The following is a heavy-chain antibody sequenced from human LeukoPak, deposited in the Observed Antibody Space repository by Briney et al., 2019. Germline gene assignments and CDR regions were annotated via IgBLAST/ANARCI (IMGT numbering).Heavy chain of an antibody. Sequence: GGSLRLSSAASGFSFNGYAMHWVRQAPGKGLECVALISHDGSNKYYADYVKGRFTISRDNSEYTLYLQMNRLRAEDTAVYYCAKGSRSIGHYSDYWGQGTLVTVSS. CDR3: AKGSRSIGHYSDY. CDR1: GFSFNGYA. D-gene: IGHD3-22*01. V-gene: IGHV3-30*18. J-gene: IGHJ4*02. CDR2: ISHDGSNK.